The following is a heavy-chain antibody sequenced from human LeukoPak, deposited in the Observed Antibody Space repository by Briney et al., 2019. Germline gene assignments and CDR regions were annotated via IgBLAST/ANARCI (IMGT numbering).Heavy chain of an antibody. V-gene: IGHV4-39*01. Sequence: SETLSLTCTVSGGSISSYYWGWIRQPPGKGLEWIGSIYYSGSTYYNPSLKSRVTISVDTSKNQFSLKLSSVTAADTAVYYCANGYCSSTSCYPFDYWGQGTLVTVSS. CDR2: IYYSGST. CDR1: GGSISSYY. CDR3: ANGYCSSTSCYPFDY. D-gene: IGHD2-2*01. J-gene: IGHJ4*02.